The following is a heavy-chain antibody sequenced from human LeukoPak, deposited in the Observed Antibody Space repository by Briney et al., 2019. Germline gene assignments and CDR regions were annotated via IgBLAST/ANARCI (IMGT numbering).Heavy chain of an antibody. D-gene: IGHD6-19*01. Sequence: SETLSLTSTVSGGSISSYYWSWIRQPPGKGLEWIGYIYYSGSTNYNPSLKSRVTISVDTSKNQFSLKLSSVTAADTAVYYCARVVAVAGTWWFDPWGQGTLVTVSS. CDR1: GGSISSYY. V-gene: IGHV4-59*01. CDR3: ARVVAVAGTWWFDP. J-gene: IGHJ5*02. CDR2: IYYSGST.